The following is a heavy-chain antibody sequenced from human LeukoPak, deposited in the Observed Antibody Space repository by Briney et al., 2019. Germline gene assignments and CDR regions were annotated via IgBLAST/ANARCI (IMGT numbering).Heavy chain of an antibody. CDR3: ARGADSSSWRQQYNWFDP. Sequence: SETLSLTCAVYGGSFSGYYWSWIRQPPGKGLEWIGEINHSGSTNYNPSLKSRVTISVDTSKNQFSLKLSSVTAADTAVYYCARGADSSSWRQQYNWFDPWGQGTLVTVSS. CDR1: GGSFSGYY. V-gene: IGHV4-34*01. J-gene: IGHJ5*02. CDR2: INHSGST. D-gene: IGHD6-13*01.